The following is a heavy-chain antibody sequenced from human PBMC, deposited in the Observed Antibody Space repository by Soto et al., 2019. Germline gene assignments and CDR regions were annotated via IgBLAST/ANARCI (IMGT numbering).Heavy chain of an antibody. J-gene: IGHJ5*02. V-gene: IGHV4-30-4*01. CDR3: ARDATTVDWFDP. CDR1: GGSISSGDYY. CDR2: IYYSGST. Sequence: QVQLQESGPGLVKPSQTLSLTCTVSGGSISSGDYYWSWIRQPPGKGLEWIGYIYYSGSTYYNPSRKSRVTISVDTSKNQFSLNLSSVTAADTAVYYCARDATTVDWFDPWGQGTLVTVSS. D-gene: IGHD4-17*01.